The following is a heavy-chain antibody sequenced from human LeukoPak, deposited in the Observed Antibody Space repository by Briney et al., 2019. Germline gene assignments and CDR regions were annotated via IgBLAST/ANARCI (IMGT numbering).Heavy chain of an antibody. CDR1: GFTFSSYS. Sequence: GGSLRLSCAASGFTFSSYSMNWVRQAPGKGLEWVSSISSSSSYIYYADSVKGRFTISRDNAKNSLYLRMNSLRAEDTAVYYCARALWFGELRPYYFDYWGQGTLVTVSS. CDR2: ISSSSSYI. J-gene: IGHJ4*02. D-gene: IGHD3-10*01. V-gene: IGHV3-21*01. CDR3: ARALWFGELRPYYFDY.